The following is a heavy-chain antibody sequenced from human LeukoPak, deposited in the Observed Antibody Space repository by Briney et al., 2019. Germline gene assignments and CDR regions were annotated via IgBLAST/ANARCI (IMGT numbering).Heavy chain of an antibody. J-gene: IGHJ4*02. V-gene: IGHV3-30*18. D-gene: IGHD2-15*01. Sequence: GRSLRLSCAASGFTFSRYGMHWVRQAPGRGMEWVAVIYCDGSNKYYADSVKGRFTISRDNSKNTLYLQMNSLRAEDTAVYYCAKDGRPYCSGGSCYTFDYWGQGTLVTVSS. CDR3: AKDGRPYCSGGSCYTFDY. CDR2: IYCDGSNK. CDR1: GFTFSRYG.